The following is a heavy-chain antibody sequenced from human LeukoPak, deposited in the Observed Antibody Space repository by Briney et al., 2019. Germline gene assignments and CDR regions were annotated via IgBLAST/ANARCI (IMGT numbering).Heavy chain of an antibody. Sequence: GGSLRLSCAASGFTFSSYAMSWVRQAPGKGLEWVSAISGSGGSTYYADSVKGRFTISRDNSKNTLHLQMNSLRAEDTAVYYCAKGGAPYDILTGYYNADIDYWGQGTLVTVSS. CDR2: ISGSGGST. V-gene: IGHV3-23*01. J-gene: IGHJ4*02. D-gene: IGHD3-9*01. CDR3: AKGGAPYDILTGYYNADIDY. CDR1: GFTFSSYA.